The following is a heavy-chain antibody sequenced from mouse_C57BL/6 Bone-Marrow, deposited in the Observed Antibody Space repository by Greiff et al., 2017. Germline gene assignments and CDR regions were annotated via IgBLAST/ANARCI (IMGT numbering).Heavy chain of an antibody. CDR2: ISYDGSN. CDR1: GYSITSGYY. V-gene: IGHV3-6*01. Sequence: EVKLLESGPGLVKPSQSLSLTCSVTGYSITSGYYWNWIRQFPGNKLEWMGYISYDGSNNYNPSLKNRISITRDTSKNQFFLKLNSVTTEDTATYYGAREGVYYGSSYVAWFAYWGQGTLVTVSA. D-gene: IGHD1-1*01. CDR3: AREGVYYGSSYVAWFAY. J-gene: IGHJ3*01.